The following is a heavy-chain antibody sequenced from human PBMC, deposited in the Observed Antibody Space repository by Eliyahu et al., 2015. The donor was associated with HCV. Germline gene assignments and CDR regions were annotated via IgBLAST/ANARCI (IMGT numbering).Heavy chain of an antibody. CDR2: IFSNDEK. V-gene: IGHV2-26*01. CDR1: GFSLSNARMG. Sequence: QVTLKESGPVLVKPTETLTLTCTVSGFSLSNARMGVSWIRQPPGKALEWLAHIFSNDEKSYSTSLKSRLTISKDTSKSQVVLTMTNMDPVDTATYYCARTAPNDYAPTFYWYFDLWGRGTLVTVSS. D-gene: IGHD4-17*01. CDR3: ARTAPNDYAPTFYWYFDL. J-gene: IGHJ2*01.